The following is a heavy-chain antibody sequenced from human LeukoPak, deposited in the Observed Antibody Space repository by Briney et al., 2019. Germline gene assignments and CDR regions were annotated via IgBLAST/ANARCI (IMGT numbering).Heavy chain of an antibody. J-gene: IGHJ6*02. D-gene: IGHD6-13*01. CDR1: GFTFSSYW. CDR3: ARAPYSSSWYLLDYYYYGMDV. V-gene: IGHV3-7*01. Sequence: GGSLRLSCAASGFTFSSYWMSWVRQAPGKGLEWVANIKQDGCEKYYVDSVKGRFTISRDNAKNSLYLQMNSLRAEDTAVYYCARAPYSSSWYLLDYYYYGMDVWGQGTTVTLSS. CDR2: IKQDGCEK.